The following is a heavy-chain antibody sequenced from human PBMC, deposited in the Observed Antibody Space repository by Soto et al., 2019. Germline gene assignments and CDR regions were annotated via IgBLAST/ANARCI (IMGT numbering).Heavy chain of an antibody. J-gene: IGHJ6*02. D-gene: IGHD5-18*01. Sequence: SVKVSCEASGGTFSSYALSWVRQAPGQGLEWMGGIIPIVGTANYAQKFQGRVTITADESTSTAYIELSSRTSADTAVYYCAIGYSLSRTKVYDWYGMDFWGQGPTVTV. V-gene: IGHV1-69*13. CDR1: GGTFSSYA. CDR2: IIPIVGTA. CDR3: AIGYSLSRTKVYDWYGMDF.